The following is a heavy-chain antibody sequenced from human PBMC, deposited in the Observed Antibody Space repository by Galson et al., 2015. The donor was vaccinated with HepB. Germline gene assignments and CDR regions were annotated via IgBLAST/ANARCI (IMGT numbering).Heavy chain of an antibody. CDR2: IKQDGSEK. CDR1: GFTFSDYY. Sequence: SLRLSCAASGFTFSDYYMSWIRQAPGKGLEWVANIKQDGSEKYYVDSVMGRFSISRDNARNSLYLQMNSLRAEDTAVYYCATAHYDSSYFEYWGQGTLVTVSS. J-gene: IGHJ4*02. V-gene: IGHV3-7*01. D-gene: IGHD3-22*01. CDR3: ATAHYDSSYFEY.